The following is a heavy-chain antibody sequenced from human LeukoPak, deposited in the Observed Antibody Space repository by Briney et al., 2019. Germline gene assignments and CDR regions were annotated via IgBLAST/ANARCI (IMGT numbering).Heavy chain of an antibody. D-gene: IGHD5-18*01. J-gene: IGHJ4*02. V-gene: IGHV4-30-4*01. CDR2: IYYSGNT. CDR3: ARSGYRYGLADY. Sequence: SETLSLTCTVSGGSISSGDYYWTWVRQPPGKGLEWIGDIYYSGNTYYNPSLKSRVTISVDTSKNQFSLRLNSVTAADTAVYYCARSGYRYGLADYWGQGTLVTVSS. CDR1: GGSISSGDYY.